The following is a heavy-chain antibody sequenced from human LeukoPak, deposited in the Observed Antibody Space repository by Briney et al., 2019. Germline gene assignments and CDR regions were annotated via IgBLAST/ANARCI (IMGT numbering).Heavy chain of an antibody. Sequence: SETLSLTCTVSGGSTGGYYWSWIRQPPGKGLEWIGDIYYSGSTNYNPSLTSRVTISVDTSKNQFSLKLNSVTAADTAVYYCARGWDGIAVAGSFDYWGQGTLVTVSS. CDR1: GGSTGGYY. V-gene: IGHV4-59*01. J-gene: IGHJ4*02. D-gene: IGHD6-19*01. CDR2: IYYSGST. CDR3: ARGWDGIAVAGSFDY.